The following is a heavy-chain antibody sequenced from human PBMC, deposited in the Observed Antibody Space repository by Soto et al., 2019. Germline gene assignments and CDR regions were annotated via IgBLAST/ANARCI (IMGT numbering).Heavy chain of an antibody. Sequence: SQTLSLTYAISGDSVSNNNVAWNWIKQSPSRGLEWLGRTYYRSKWYNDYAESVKSRITINPDTSKNQFSLQLSSVTVADTAVYYCARSEATGLDYWGQGTLVTVSS. CDR2: TYYRSKWYN. D-gene: IGHD1-26*01. V-gene: IGHV6-1*01. CDR1: GDSVSNNNVA. J-gene: IGHJ4*02. CDR3: ARSEATGLDY.